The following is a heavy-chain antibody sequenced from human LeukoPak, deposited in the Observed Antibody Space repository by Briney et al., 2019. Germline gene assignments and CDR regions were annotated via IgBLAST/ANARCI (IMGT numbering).Heavy chain of an antibody. CDR2: MKQDGRGK. CDR1: GFTFTNYW. V-gene: IGHV3-7*01. CDR3: ARMTTTGSFDY. Sequence: GGSLRLSCVASGFTFTNYWMTWVRQAPGKGLEWVANMKQDGRGKYYVDSVKGRFTISRDNAKNSLYLQMNSLRDEDTAVYYCARMTTTGSFDYWGQGTLVTVSS. D-gene: IGHD4-11*01. J-gene: IGHJ4*02.